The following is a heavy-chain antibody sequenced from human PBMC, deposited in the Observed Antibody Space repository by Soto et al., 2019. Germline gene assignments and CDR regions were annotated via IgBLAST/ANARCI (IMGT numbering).Heavy chain of an antibody. J-gene: IGHJ4*02. V-gene: IGHV4-4*07. D-gene: IGHD6-6*01. CDR3: RRDFDY. CDR1: GVSISNYY. CDR2: LSTSGNT. Sequence: LSLTCTVSGVSISNYYWSWIRQPAGKGLEWIGRLSTSGNTNYNPSLKSRVTMLLDTSKNQFSLMLNSVTAADTAVYYCRRDFDYWGQGTLVTVSS.